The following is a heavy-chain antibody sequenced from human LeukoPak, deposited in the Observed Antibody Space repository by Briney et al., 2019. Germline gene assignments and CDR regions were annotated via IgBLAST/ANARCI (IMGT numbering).Heavy chain of an antibody. CDR2: ISYDGSNK. CDR3: ARDGHYYDFWSGPPSKAFDI. J-gene: IGHJ3*02. CDR1: GFTFSSYA. D-gene: IGHD3-3*01. Sequence: PGGSLRLSCAASGFTFSSYAMHWVRQAPGKGLEWVAVISYDGSNKYYADSVKGRFTISRDNSKNTLYLQMNSLRAEDTAVYYCARDGHYYDFWSGPPSKAFDIWGQGTMVTVSS. V-gene: IGHV3-30-3*01.